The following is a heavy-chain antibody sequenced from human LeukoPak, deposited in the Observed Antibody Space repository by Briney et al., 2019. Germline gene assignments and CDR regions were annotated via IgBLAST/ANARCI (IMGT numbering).Heavy chain of an antibody. CDR3: ARGPHYDYVWGSYRKGQRGLHYFDY. CDR2: INHSGST. V-gene: IGHV4-34*01. CDR1: GGSFSGYY. D-gene: IGHD3-16*02. J-gene: IGHJ4*02. Sequence: SETLSLTCAVYGGSFSGYYWSWIRQPPGKGLEWIGEINHSGSTNYNPSLKGRVTISVDTSKNQFSLKLSSVTAADTAVYYCARGPHYDYVWGSYRKGQRGLHYFDYWGQGTLVTVSS.